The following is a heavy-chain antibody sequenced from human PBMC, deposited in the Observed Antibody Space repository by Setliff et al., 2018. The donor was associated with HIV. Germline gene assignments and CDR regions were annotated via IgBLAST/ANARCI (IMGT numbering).Heavy chain of an antibody. D-gene: IGHD3-10*01. CDR2: ISAYNGDT. CDR1: GYTFSRYA. V-gene: IGHV1-3*01. Sequence: GASVKVSCKASGYTFSRYAMHWVRQAPGQRLEWVGWISAYNGDTKYAQKLQGRVTMTRDTSISTAYMELSSLTSEDTAVYYCARGKGVGGVVITGGLDVWGKGTTVTVSS. J-gene: IGHJ6*04. CDR3: ARGKGVGGVVITGGLDV.